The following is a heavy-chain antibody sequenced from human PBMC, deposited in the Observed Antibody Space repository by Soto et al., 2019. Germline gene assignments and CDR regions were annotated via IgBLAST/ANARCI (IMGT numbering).Heavy chain of an antibody. V-gene: IGHV4-30-2*01. J-gene: IGHJ3*01. CDR3: ASNVAADDALDV. CDR1: GGSISSGGYS. CDR2: IYNSGNT. Sequence: PSETLSLTFAVSGGSISSGGYSWTWIRQPPGKGLEWIGYIYNSGNTYYNPSLKSRVTISGDRSKNQFTLNLSSVTAADTAVYYCASNVAADDALDVGGQGTMVTVSS. D-gene: IGHD2-15*01.